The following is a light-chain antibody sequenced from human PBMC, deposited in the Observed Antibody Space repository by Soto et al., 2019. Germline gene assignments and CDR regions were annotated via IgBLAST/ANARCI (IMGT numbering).Light chain of an antibody. J-gene: IGKJ5*01. Sequence: DIVMTQSPDSLAMYLGETATINCKSSKSVIYSANNKNCLAWYLQKQGQPXQXXIYEVSNRFSGVPDRFSGSGSGTDLTMKISRVEAEDGAVYYGMQSIQLPRTFGQGTRLEIK. CDR1: KSVIYSANNKNC. CDR2: EVS. CDR3: MQSIQLPRT. V-gene: IGKV2D-29*01.